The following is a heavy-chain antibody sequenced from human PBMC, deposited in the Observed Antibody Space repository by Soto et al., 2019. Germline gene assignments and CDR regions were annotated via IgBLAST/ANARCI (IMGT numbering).Heavy chain of an antibody. CDR3: ASKLTYGASSDY. Sequence: GGSLRLSCAASGFTFSNYAMNWVRQAPGKGLEWVSTISGSSDTTYYADSVKGRFTISRDNSKNALYLQMNSLRAEDTAVYYCASKLTYGASSDYWGQGTLVTVSS. J-gene: IGHJ4*02. V-gene: IGHV3-23*01. CDR1: GFTFSNYA. CDR2: ISGSSDTT. D-gene: IGHD4-17*01.